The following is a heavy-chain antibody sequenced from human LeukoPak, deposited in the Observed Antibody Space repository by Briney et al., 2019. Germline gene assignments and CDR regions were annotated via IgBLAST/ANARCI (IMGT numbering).Heavy chain of an antibody. CDR1: GYTFSAYG. CDR3: ASLGWLTGYYPQSYGMDV. J-gene: IGHJ6*04. V-gene: IGHV1-69*06. D-gene: IGHD3-9*01. Sequence: GASVKVSCKASGYTFSAYGINWVRQAPGQGLEWMGGIIPIFGTANYAQKFQGRVTITADKSTSTAYMELSSLRSEDTAVYYCASLGWLTGYYPQSYGMDVWGKGTTVTVSS. CDR2: IIPIFGTA.